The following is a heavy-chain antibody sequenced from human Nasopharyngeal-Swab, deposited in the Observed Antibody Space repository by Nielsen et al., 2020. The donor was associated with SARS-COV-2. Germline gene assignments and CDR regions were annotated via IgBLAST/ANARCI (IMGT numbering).Heavy chain of an antibody. V-gene: IGHV4-34*01. Sequence: WIRQPPGKGLEWIEEINHSGSTNYNPSLKSRVTISVDTPKNQFSLKLSSVTAADTAVYYCARTLMSGWYPNTYYYGMDVWGQGTTVTVSS. J-gene: IGHJ6*02. CDR3: ARTLMSGWYPNTYYYGMDV. CDR2: INHSGST. D-gene: IGHD6-19*01.